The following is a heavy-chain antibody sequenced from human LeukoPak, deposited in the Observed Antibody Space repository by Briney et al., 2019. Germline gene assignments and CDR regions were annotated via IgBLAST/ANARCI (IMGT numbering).Heavy chain of an antibody. CDR2: IYYSGST. V-gene: IGHV4-39*07. CDR1: GGSISRSSDY. J-gene: IGHJ4*02. D-gene: IGHD3-22*01. Sequence: PSETLSLTCTVSGGSISRSSDYWGWIRQPPRKGLEWIGSIYYSGSTYYNPSLKSRVTISVDTSKNQFSLKLSSVTAADTAVYYCAREAYSSGYLVDYWGQGTLVTVSS. CDR3: AREAYSSGYLVDY.